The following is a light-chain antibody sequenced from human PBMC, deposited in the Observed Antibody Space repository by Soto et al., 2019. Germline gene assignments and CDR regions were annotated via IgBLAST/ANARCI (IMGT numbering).Light chain of an antibody. CDR2: GAS. V-gene: IGKV3-15*01. Sequence: EIVMTQSPATLSVSPGERATLSCRASQSVSSNLAWYQQKPGQEPRLLMYGASTRATGIPDRCSGSGSGTEFTLTISSLQSEDFAVYYCQQHNNWPPWTFGQGTKVEIK. CDR1: QSVSSN. J-gene: IGKJ1*01. CDR3: QQHNNWPPWT.